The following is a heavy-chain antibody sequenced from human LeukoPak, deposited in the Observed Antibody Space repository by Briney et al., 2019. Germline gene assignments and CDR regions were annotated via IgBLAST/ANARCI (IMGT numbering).Heavy chain of an antibody. V-gene: IGHV1-8*03. J-gene: IGHJ4*02. CDR1: GYTFTSYD. CDR2: MNPNSGNT. CDR3: ARDWNWNDAHFDY. Sequence: ATVKVSCNASGYTFTSYDINWVRQATGQGLEWMGWMNPNSGNTGYAQKFQGRVTITRNTSISTAYMELSSLRSEDTAVYYCARDWNWNDAHFDYWGQGTLVTVSS. D-gene: IGHD1-1*01.